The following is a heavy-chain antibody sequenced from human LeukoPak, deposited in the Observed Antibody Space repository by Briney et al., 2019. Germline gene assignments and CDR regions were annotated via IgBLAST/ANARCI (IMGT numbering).Heavy chain of an antibody. Sequence: PSETLSLTCTVSGYSISSGYYWGWIRQPPGKGLEWIGSFSHSRNTYYNPSLKSRVTISVDTSKNQFSLKLSSVTAADTAVYYCARETSTVTTGFDYWGQGTLVTVSS. CDR1: GYSISSGYY. D-gene: IGHD4-11*01. CDR2: FSHSRNT. V-gene: IGHV4-38-2*02. J-gene: IGHJ4*02. CDR3: ARETSTVTTGFDY.